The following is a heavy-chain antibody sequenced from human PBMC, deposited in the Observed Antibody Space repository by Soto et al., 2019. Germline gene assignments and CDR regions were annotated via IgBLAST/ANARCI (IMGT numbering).Heavy chain of an antibody. J-gene: IGHJ4*02. D-gene: IGHD1-26*01. CDR3: ARGGSYLLAFDY. V-gene: IGHV2-5*02. CDR1: GFSLSTSGVG. Sequence: QITLKESGPTLVKPTQTLTLTCTFSGFSLSTSGVGVGWLRQPPGKALEWLALIYWDDDKRYSPSLKSRLTITKDTSKSQVVLTMTNMDPVDTATYYCARGGSYLLAFDYWGQGTLVTVSS. CDR2: IYWDDDK.